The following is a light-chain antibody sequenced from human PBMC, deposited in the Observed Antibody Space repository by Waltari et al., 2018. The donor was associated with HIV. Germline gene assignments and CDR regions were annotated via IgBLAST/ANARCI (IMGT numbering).Light chain of an antibody. CDR2: SNN. Sequence: QSVLTQPPSASGTPGQRVTISCSGSSSNIGSNYVYWYQQLPGTAPKLLIYSNNRRPSGVPDRSSGSKSGTSASLAISGLQSVDEADYYCAAWDDSLNAWVFGGGTKLTVL. V-gene: IGLV1-44*01. CDR1: SSNIGSNY. J-gene: IGLJ3*02. CDR3: AAWDDSLNAWV.